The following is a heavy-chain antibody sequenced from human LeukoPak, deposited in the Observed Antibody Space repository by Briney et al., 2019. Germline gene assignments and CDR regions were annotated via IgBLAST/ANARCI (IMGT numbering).Heavy chain of an antibody. CDR3: ASSHTATIYYFDY. CDR2: IIPIFGTA. Sequence: SVKVSCKASGGTFSSYAISWVRQAPGQGLEWMGGIIPIFGTANYAQKFQGRVTITADKSTSTAYMELSSLRSEDTAVYYCASSHTATIYYFDYWGQGTLVTVSS. V-gene: IGHV1-69*06. D-gene: IGHD5-24*01. J-gene: IGHJ4*02. CDR1: GGTFSSYA.